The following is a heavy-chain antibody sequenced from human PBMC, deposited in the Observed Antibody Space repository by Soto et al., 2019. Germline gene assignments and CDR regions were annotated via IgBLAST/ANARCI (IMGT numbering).Heavy chain of an antibody. CDR2: IYPGDSDT. D-gene: IGHD5-12*01. Sequence: GESLKISCNASGYSFSTYWIAWVRQRPGKGLDGMGIIYPGDSDTRYSPSFQGQVTISVDNSIDTAYLEWTTLRASDSAMYYCARHSLATQPGDYWGQGTRVTVSS. V-gene: IGHV5-51*01. CDR1: GYSFSTYW. CDR3: ARHSLATQPGDY. J-gene: IGHJ4*02.